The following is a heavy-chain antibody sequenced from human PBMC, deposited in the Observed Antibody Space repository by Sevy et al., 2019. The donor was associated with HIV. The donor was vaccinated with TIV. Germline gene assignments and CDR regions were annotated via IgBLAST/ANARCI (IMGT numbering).Heavy chain of an antibody. CDR1: GFTFSSYS. J-gene: IGHJ6*02. CDR2: ISSSSSYI. Sequence: GGSLRLSCAASGFTFSSYSMNWVRRAPGKGLEWVSSISSSSSYIYYADSVKGRFTISRDNAKNSLYLQMNSLRAEDTAVYYCARDRGATFGVVPLGYYYGMDVWGQGTTVTVSS. V-gene: IGHV3-21*01. D-gene: IGHD3-3*01. CDR3: ARDRGATFGVVPLGYYYGMDV.